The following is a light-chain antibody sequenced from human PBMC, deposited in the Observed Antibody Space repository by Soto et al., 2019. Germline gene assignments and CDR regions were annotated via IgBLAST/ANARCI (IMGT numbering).Light chain of an antibody. CDR1: QSVFSSSAKRDY. CDR3: QQYLSDTLP. J-gene: IGKJ2*01. Sequence: DIVMTQSPDSLAVSLGERATINCKSSQSVFSSSAKRDYLAWFQQKAGQAPKTLIYDTSTREPGVPGRFSGSGSGTEFTLTITNLQAEDVATYYCQQYLSDTLPFGQGTKVEIK. V-gene: IGKV4-1*01. CDR2: DTS.